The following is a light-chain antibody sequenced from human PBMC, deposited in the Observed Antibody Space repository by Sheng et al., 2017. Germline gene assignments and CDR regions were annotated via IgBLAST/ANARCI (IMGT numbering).Light chain of an antibody. CDR3: QHYDKWPLP. J-gene: IGKJ4*01. Sequence: EIVLTQSPATLSLSPGETGTLSCRASESVGSYLAWYQQKPGQPPRLLIHDASNRATGIPDRFSGSGSGTDFTLTISRLEPEDFAVYYCQHYDKWPLPFGGGTKVEIK. V-gene: IGKV3-11*01. CDR1: ESVGSY. CDR2: DAS.